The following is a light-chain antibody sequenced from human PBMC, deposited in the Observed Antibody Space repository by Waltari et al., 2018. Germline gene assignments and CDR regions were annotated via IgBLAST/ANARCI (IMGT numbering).Light chain of an antibody. V-gene: IGKV1-5*03. Sequence: DIQMTQSPSTLSASVGDRVTITCRASQSISNWLAWYQQKPGKAPKFLIYKTSNLESGVPSRFSGSGSGTEFTLTISSLQPDDFATYYCQQYNVYSLTFGGGTKVESK. J-gene: IGKJ4*01. CDR2: KTS. CDR3: QQYNVYSLT. CDR1: QSISNW.